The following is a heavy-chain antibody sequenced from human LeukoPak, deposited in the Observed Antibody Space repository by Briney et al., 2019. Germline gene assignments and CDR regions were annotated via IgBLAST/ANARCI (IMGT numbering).Heavy chain of an antibody. V-gene: IGHV1-69*06. J-gene: IGHJ5*02. D-gene: IGHD3-10*01. CDR1: GGTFSSYA. CDR3: ARDQPITMVRGVIIPPGWFDP. Sequence: GASVKVSCKASGGTFSSYAISWVRQAPGQGLEWMGGIIPIFGTANYAQKFQGRVTITADKSTSTAYMELRSLRSDDTAVYYCARDQPITMVRGVIIPPGWFDPWGQGTLVTVSS. CDR2: IIPIFGTA.